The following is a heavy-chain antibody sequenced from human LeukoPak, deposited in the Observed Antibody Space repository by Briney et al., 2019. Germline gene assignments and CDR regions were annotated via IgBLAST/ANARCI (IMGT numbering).Heavy chain of an antibody. CDR3: ARATDGAFDI. J-gene: IGHJ3*02. Sequence: GGSLRLSCAASGFTFSTYWMTWVRQAPGKGLEWVANIKQDGSEKNYVDSVKGRFTISRDNAKNSLYLQMNSLRAEDTALCYCARATDGAFDIWGQGTVVTVSS. CDR2: IKQDGSEK. V-gene: IGHV3-7*01. CDR1: GFTFSTYW. D-gene: IGHD4-17*01.